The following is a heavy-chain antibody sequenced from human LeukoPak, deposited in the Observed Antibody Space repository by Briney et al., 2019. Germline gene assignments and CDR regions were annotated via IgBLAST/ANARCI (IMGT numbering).Heavy chain of an antibody. CDR3: ARVTDGDYPDY. V-gene: IGHV3-66*01. CDR1: GFTLSSNY. D-gene: IGHD4-17*01. Sequence: GGSLRLSCAASGFTLSSNYMSWVRQAPGEGLEWVSVIYSGGSTYYADSVKGRFTISRDNSKNTLYLQMSSLRAEDTAVYYCARVTDGDYPDYWGQGTLVTVSS. CDR2: IYSGGST. J-gene: IGHJ4*02.